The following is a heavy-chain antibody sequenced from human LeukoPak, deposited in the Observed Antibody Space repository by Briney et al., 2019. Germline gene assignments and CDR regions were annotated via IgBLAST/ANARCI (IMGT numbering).Heavy chain of an antibody. V-gene: IGHV4-39*01. J-gene: IGHJ4*02. Sequence: KTSETLSLTCTVSGGSISSSSYYWGWIRQPPGKGLEWIGSIYYSGSTYYNPSLKSRVTISVDTSKNQFSLKLSSVTAADTAVYYCARLRGIRYYFDYWGQGTLVTVSS. D-gene: IGHD1-14*01. CDR2: IYYSGST. CDR3: ARLRGIRYYFDY. CDR1: GGSISSSSYY.